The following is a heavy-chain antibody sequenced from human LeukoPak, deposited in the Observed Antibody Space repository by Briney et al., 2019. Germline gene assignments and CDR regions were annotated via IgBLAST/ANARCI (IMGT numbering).Heavy chain of an antibody. V-gene: IGHV4-34*01. CDR3: ARRAKTYYDFWSGYSHMDV. J-gene: IGHJ6*03. D-gene: IGHD3-3*01. Sequence: SETLSLTCAVSGGSFSGYYWSWIRQPPGKGLEWIGEINHSGSTNYNPSLKSRVTISVDTSKNQFSLKLSSVTAADTAVYYCARRAKTYYDFWSGYSHMDVWGKGTTVTVSS. CDR1: GGSFSGYY. CDR2: INHSGST.